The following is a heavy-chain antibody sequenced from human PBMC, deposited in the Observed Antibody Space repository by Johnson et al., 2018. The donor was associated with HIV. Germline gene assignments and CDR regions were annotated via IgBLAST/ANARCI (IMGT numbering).Heavy chain of an antibody. V-gene: IGHV3-33*01. CDR2: IWYDGNNK. CDR3: ARIGGSYLVLWAFDI. CDR1: GFTFSSYG. J-gene: IGHJ3*02. D-gene: IGHD1-26*01. Sequence: QVQLVESGGGVVQPGRSLRLSCAASGFTFSSYGMHWVRQAPGKGLEWVAVIWYDGNNKYYADSVKGRFTISRDNSKNTLYMQMNSLKPEDTALYYCARIGGSYLVLWAFDIWGQGTMVTVSS.